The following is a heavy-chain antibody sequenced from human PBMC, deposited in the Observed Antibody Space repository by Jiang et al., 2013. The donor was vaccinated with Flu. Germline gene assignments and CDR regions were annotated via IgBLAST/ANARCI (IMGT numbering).Heavy chain of an antibody. Sequence: EWMGWISAYNGNTNYAQKLQGRVTMTTDTSTSTAYMELRSLRSDDTAVYYCATPFYSSSWYWDYYYGMDVWGQGTTVTVSS. CDR3: ATPFYSSSWYWDYYYGMDV. V-gene: IGHV1-18*01. CDR2: ISAYNGNT. D-gene: IGHD6-13*01. J-gene: IGHJ6*02.